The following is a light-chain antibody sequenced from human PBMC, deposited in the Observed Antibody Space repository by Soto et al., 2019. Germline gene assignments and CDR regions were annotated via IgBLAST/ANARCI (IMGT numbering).Light chain of an antibody. J-gene: IGKJ1*01. V-gene: IGKV1-5*03. CDR2: KAS. CDR1: QSISIW. Sequence: DIQMTQSPSTLSASVGDRVTITCRASQSISIWLAWYQQKPGTAPKLLIYKASSLESGVPSRFSGSGSGTDFTLTISSLQPDDFATYYCQQYDSYSPSTFGQGTKVEIK. CDR3: QQYDSYSPST.